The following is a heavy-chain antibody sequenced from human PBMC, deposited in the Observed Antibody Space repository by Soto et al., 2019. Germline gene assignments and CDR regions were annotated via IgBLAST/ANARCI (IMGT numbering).Heavy chain of an antibody. CDR3: ARAKMGYCSGGSCYLVDY. Sequence: EVQLVESGGGLVKPGGSLSLSCAASGFPFSSYSMTWVRQAQGKGLEWVSSISSSSSYIYYADSVKGRFTISRDNAKNSLYLQMNSLRAEDTAVYYCARAKMGYCSGGSCYLVDYWGQGTLVTVSS. D-gene: IGHD2-15*01. CDR2: ISSSSSYI. V-gene: IGHV3-21*01. J-gene: IGHJ4*02. CDR1: GFPFSSYS.